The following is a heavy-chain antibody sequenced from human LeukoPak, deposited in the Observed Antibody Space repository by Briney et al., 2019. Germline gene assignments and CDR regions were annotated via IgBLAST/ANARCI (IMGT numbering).Heavy chain of an antibody. Sequence: GGSLRLSCSASGFTFSSYAMHWVRQAPGKGLEYVSAISSNGGSTYYADSVKGRFTISRDNSKNTLYLQMSRLRAEDTAVYYCVKDGVHVLLWFGELSHWGQGTLVTVSS. CDR3: VKDGVHVLLWFGELSH. D-gene: IGHD3-10*01. CDR1: GFTFSSYA. V-gene: IGHV3-64D*06. J-gene: IGHJ4*02. CDR2: ISSNGGST.